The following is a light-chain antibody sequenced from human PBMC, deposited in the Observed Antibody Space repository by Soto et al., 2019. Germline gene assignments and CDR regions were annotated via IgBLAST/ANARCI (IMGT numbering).Light chain of an antibody. CDR3: QKSYSTPPIT. Sequence: DIQMNPSPSSMSSSVVDIFPITFLSSQSISSYLNWYQQKPVKAPNLMIYAASSLQSGVPSRFSGSGSGTDFTLPISSLKPEDFATYYCQKSYSTPPITCGQGTQLEIK. J-gene: IGKJ5*01. CDR1: QSISSY. CDR2: AAS. V-gene: IGKV1-39*01.